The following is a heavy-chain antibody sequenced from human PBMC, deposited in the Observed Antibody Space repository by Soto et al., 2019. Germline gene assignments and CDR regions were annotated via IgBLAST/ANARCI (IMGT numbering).Heavy chain of an antibody. CDR3: ARGAYDSSVYYIEPFDS. CDR2: LYYSEIT. CDR1: GGLISNYY. J-gene: IGHJ4*02. Sequence: KPSETLSLTCTVSGGLISNYYWSWIRQTPGKGLEWIGYLYYSEITKYNPSLQSRVTISVDTSNQLSLKLTSVTAADTAVYYCARGAYDSSVYYIEPFDSWGQGTLVSVSS. D-gene: IGHD3-22*01. V-gene: IGHV4-59*01.